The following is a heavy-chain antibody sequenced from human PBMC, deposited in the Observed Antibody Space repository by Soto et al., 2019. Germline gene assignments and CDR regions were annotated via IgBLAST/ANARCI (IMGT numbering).Heavy chain of an antibody. CDR2: MNPNSGNT. J-gene: IGHJ6*02. D-gene: IGHD5-18*01. CDR1: GYTFTSYD. Sequence: ASVKVSCKASGYTFTSYDINWVRQATGQGLEWMGWMNPNSGNTGYAQKFQGRVTMTRNTSISTAYMELSSLRSEDTAVYHCARVGYSYGYEHYYYYGMDVWGQGTTVTVSS. V-gene: IGHV1-8*01. CDR3: ARVGYSYGYEHYYYYGMDV.